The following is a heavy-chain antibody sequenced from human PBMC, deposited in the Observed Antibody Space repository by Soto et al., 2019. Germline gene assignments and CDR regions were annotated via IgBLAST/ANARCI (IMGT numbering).Heavy chain of an antibody. D-gene: IGHD1-26*01. CDR1: GGSISSSSYY. CDR3: ARHWAGGHYFDY. CDR2: IYYSGST. V-gene: IGHV4-39*01. Sequence: PSETLSLTCTVSGGSISSSSYYWGWIRQPPGKGLEWIGSIYYSGSTYYNPSLKSRVTISVDTSKNQFSLKLSSVTAADTAVYYCARHWAGGHYFDYWGQGTLVTVSS. J-gene: IGHJ4*02.